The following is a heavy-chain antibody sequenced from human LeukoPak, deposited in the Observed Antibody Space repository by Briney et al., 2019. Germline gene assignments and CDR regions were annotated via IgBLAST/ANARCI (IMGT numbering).Heavy chain of an antibody. CDR2: IYYSGST. CDR3: ARAYSGSYSPFDY. CDR1: GGSISSYY. D-gene: IGHD1-26*01. J-gene: IGHJ4*01. Sequence: PSETLSLTCTVSGGSISSYYWSWIRQPPGKGLEWIGYIYYSGSTNYNPSLKSRVTISVDTSKNQFSLKLSSVTAADTAVYYCARAYSGSYSPFDYWGHGTLVTVSS. V-gene: IGHV4-59*01.